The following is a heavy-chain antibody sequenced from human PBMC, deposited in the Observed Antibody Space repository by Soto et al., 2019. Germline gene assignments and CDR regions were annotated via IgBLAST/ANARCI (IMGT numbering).Heavy chain of an antibody. CDR1: GFTFSGSA. CDR2: IRTKPSNYAT. D-gene: IGHD6-6*01. V-gene: IGHV3-73*02. J-gene: IGHJ4*02. CDR3: TRSSNNLDY. Sequence: EVQLVESGGGLVQPGGSLTLSCAASGFTFSGSAIHWVRQASGEGLEWVGRIRTKPSNYATAYAASVEGRFTISRDDSEKTAYLQMNSLKTEDTAVYYCTRSSNNLDYWGQGTLVTVSS.